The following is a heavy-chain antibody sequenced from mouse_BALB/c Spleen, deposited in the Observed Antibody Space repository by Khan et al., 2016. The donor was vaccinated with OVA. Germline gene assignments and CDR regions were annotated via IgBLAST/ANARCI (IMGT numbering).Heavy chain of an antibody. CDR2: INPNTGNT. Sequence: IQLVQSGPDLVKPGASVKMSCKASGYSFTGYYMNWVKQSHGKSLECIGRINPNTGNTNYNQKFKGKVVFIVDKSSSTVYMELRSLTSVDAAFYYCARGYDFFAYWGQGTLVTVSA. D-gene: IGHD2-14*01. CDR3: ARGYDFFAY. J-gene: IGHJ3*01. V-gene: IGHV1-26*01. CDR1: GYSFTGYY.